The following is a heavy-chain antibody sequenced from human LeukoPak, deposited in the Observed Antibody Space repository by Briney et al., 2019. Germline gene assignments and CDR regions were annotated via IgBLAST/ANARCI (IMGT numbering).Heavy chain of an antibody. V-gene: IGHV3-21*01. J-gene: IGHJ4*02. D-gene: IGHD1-26*01. Sequence: PGGSLRLSCAASGFTFSSYTMNWVRQAPGKGLEWVAAISSSSRDTFYADSVKGRFSISRDNTHNSLSLRMNSLGAEDTAVYYCVREAAATLFDYWGQGTLVTVSS. CDR1: GFTFSSYT. CDR3: VREAAATLFDY. CDR2: ISSSSRDT.